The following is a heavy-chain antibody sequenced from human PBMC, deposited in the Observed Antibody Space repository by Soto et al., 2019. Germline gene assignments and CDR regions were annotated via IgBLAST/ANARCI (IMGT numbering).Heavy chain of an antibody. J-gene: IGHJ3*01. CDR1: GLPHSSFA. CDR2: IYGSGRGI. V-gene: IGHV3-23*05. D-gene: IGHD3-10*01. CDR3: ATITVVRGVTYDAFDF. Sequence: GGSLRLSCTASGLPHSSFAMMWVRQAPGKGLECVAGIYGSGRGIEYADSVKGRFTISRDNSKNTLFLQMNSLRSEDTAVYYCATITVVRGVTYDAFDFWGQGTMVTVSS.